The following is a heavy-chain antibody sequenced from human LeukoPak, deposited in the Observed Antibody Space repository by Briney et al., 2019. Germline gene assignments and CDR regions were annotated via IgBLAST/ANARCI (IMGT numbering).Heavy chain of an antibody. V-gene: IGHV3-74*01. CDR2: INTDGSST. D-gene: IGHD5-12*01. CDR1: GFTFSSYW. CDR3: ATGAGNSGYDWRSDAFDI. J-gene: IGHJ3*02. Sequence: GGSLRLSCAASGFTFSSYWMHWVRQAPGKGLVWVSRINTDGSSTSYADSVKGRFTISRDNAKNTLYLQMNSLRAEDTAVYYCATGAGNSGYDWRSDAFDIWGQGTMVTVSS.